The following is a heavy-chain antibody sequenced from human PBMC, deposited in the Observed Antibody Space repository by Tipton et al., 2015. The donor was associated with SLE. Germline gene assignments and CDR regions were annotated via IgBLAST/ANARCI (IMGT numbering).Heavy chain of an antibody. CDR2: IYYSGST. J-gene: IGHJ6*02. D-gene: IGHD2-21*02. V-gene: IGHV4-38-2*02. CDR3: AREVVTALWYYGMDV. Sequence: GLVKPSETLSLTCTVSGFSIRSGYYWGWIRQPPGKGLEWIGYIYYSGSTYYNPSLKSRVTISVDTSKNQFSLKLSSVTAADTAVYYCAREVVTALWYYGMDVWGQGTTVTVSS. CDR1: GFSIRSGYY.